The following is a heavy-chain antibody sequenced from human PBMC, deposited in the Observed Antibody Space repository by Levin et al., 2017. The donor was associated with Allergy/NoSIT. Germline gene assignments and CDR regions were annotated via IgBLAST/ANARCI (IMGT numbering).Heavy chain of an antibody. Sequence: LSLTCAASGFTFGSYGMSWVRQAPGKGLEWVSVISGSGDRTFYTDSVKGRFTISGDNSKNTLYLQMNSLRAEDTAVYYCAKGTGGSCYSPLDYWGQGTLVTVSS. D-gene: IGHD2-15*01. CDR1: GFTFGSYG. CDR2: ISGSGDRT. CDR3: AKGTGGSCYSPLDY. J-gene: IGHJ4*02. V-gene: IGHV3-23*01.